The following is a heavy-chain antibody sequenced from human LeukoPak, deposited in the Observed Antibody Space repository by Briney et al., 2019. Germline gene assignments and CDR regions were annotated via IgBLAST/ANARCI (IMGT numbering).Heavy chain of an antibody. Sequence: SVKVSCKASGGTFSSYAISWVRQAPGQGLEWMGGIIPIFGTANYAQKFQGRVTITADESTSTAYMELSSLRSEGTAVYYCARDPSLTTNGMDVWGQGTTVTVSS. CDR3: ARDPSLTTNGMDV. CDR1: GGTFSSYA. J-gene: IGHJ6*02. V-gene: IGHV1-69*01. D-gene: IGHD3-9*01. CDR2: IIPIFGTA.